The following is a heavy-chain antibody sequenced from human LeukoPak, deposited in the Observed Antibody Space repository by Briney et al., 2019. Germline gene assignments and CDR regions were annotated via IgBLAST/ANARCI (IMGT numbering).Heavy chain of an antibody. J-gene: IGHJ3*02. Sequence: ASVKVACKASGYTFTGYYMHWVRQAPGQGLEWMGWINPNSGGTNYAQKFQGRVTMTRDTSISTAYMELSRLRSDDTAVYYCARVLYYYDSSGLNDAFDIWGQGTMVTVSS. CDR3: ARVLYYYDSSGLNDAFDI. V-gene: IGHV1-2*02. CDR2: INPNSGGT. D-gene: IGHD3-22*01. CDR1: GYTFTGYY.